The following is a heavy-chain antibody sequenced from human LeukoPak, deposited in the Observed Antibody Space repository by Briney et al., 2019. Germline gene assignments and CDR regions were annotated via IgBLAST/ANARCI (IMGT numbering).Heavy chain of an antibody. D-gene: IGHD2-2*02. Sequence: PGGSLSLSCSASGFTFITYAMHWVRQAPGKGLEYVSATSSNGGSTYHADSVKGRLTISRDNSKNTVYLQMSSLRAEDTAAYYCVKGYCNSISCYIDYWGQGTLVTVSS. CDR1: GFTFITYA. CDR3: VKGYCNSISCYIDY. J-gene: IGHJ4*02. CDR2: TSSNGGST. V-gene: IGHV3-64D*09.